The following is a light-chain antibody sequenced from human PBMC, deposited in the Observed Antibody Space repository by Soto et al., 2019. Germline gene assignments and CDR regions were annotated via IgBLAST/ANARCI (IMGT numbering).Light chain of an antibody. CDR1: QSVSSNY. Sequence: EVMLTQSPGTLSLSPGERATLSCRASQSVSSNYLAWYQQKSGQAPRLLIYGASNRATGIPDRFSGSGSGTDFTLTIRRLEPEDFAVSYCQQYDTSPRTFFPGTKVEFK. V-gene: IGKV3-20*01. J-gene: IGKJ1*01. CDR2: GAS. CDR3: QQYDTSPRT.